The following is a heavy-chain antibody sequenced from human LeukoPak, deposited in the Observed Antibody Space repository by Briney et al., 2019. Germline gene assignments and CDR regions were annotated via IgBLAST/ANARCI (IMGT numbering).Heavy chain of an antibody. CDR3: ARGIKEVVVPAAPHLHYYYYYMDV. CDR2: MNPNSGNT. CDR1: GYTLTSYD. V-gene: IGHV1-8*03. D-gene: IGHD2-2*01. J-gene: IGHJ6*03. Sequence: GASVKVSCKASGYTLTSYDINWVRQATGQGLEWMGWMNPNSGNTGYAQKFQGRVTITRNTSISTAYMELSSLRSEDTAVYYCARGIKEVVVPAAPHLHYYYYYMDVWGKGTTVTVSS.